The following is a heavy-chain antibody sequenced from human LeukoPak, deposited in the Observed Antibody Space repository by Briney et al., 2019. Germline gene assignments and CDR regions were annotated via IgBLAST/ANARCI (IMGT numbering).Heavy chain of an antibody. CDR2: IWYDGSKK. Sequence: PGGSLRLSCAASGFTFSSYDMHWVRQAPGKGLEWVAVIWYDGSKKDYADSVKGRFTISRDNSKDTLYLHMNSLRAEDTAVYYCAKGPWYSSSSDEDYWGQGTLVTVSS. CDR1: GFTFSSYD. D-gene: IGHD6-6*01. J-gene: IGHJ4*02. V-gene: IGHV3-30*02. CDR3: AKGPWYSSSSDEDY.